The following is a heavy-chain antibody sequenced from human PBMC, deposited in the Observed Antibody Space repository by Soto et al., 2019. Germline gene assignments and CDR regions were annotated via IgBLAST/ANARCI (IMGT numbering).Heavy chain of an antibody. D-gene: IGHD2-2*02. V-gene: IGHV1-2*02. CDR2: INPNSGGT. CDR1: GYTFTGYY. Sequence: QVQLVQSGAEVKKPGASVKVSCKASGYTFTGYYMHWVRQAPGQGLEWMGWINPNSGGTNYAQKFQGRVTMTRDTSISTAYMDLIRLRSDDTAVYYCARDIVGYCSSTSCYSNWFDPWGQGTLVTVSS. J-gene: IGHJ5*02. CDR3: ARDIVGYCSSTSCYSNWFDP.